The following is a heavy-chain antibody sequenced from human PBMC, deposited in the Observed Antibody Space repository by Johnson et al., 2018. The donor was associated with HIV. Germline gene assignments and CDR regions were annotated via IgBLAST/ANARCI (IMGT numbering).Heavy chain of an antibody. D-gene: IGHD2-2*01. Sequence: VQLVESGGGLVQPGGSLRLSCAASRITFSRYWMTWVRQAPGKGLEWVSAIGTAGDTYYPGSVKGRFTISRENAKNTLYLQMNSLRAEDTAAYYCASAIPGRSSLDGFDFWGQGTMVTVSS. V-gene: IGHV3-13*01. J-gene: IGHJ3*01. CDR1: RITFSRYW. CDR2: IGTAGDT. CDR3: ASAIPGRSSLDGFDF.